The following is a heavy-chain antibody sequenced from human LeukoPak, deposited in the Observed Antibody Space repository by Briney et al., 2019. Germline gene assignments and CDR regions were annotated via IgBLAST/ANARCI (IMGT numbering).Heavy chain of an antibody. Sequence: GRSLRLSCAASGFTFSSYAMHWVRQAPGKGLEWVAVISYDGSNKYYADSVKGRFTISRDNAKNSLYLQMNSLRAEDTAVYYCARSGSSSHSDYWGQGTLVTVSS. CDR2: ISYDGSNK. J-gene: IGHJ4*02. V-gene: IGHV3-30-3*01. CDR3: ARSGSSSHSDY. CDR1: GFTFSSYA. D-gene: IGHD3-10*01.